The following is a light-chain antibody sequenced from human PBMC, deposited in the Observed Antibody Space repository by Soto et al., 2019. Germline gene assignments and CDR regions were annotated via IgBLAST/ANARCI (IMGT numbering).Light chain of an antibody. Sequence: EIVLTQSPATLSLSPGERATLSCRASQSVRHYLAWYQQKPGQAPRLLIYDASNRATGIPARFSGSGSGTDFILTISSLEPEDFAVYYCQQRSNWLITFGQGTRLEIK. CDR3: QQRSNWLIT. V-gene: IGKV3-11*01. J-gene: IGKJ5*01. CDR2: DAS. CDR1: QSVRHY.